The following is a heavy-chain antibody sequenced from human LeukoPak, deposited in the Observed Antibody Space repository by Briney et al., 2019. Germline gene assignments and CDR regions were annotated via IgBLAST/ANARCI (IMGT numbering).Heavy chain of an antibody. Sequence: SETLSPTCTVSGGSISSYYWSWIRQPPGKGLEWIGYIYYSGSTNYNPSLKSRVTISVDTSKNQFSLKLSSVTAADTAVYYCARRAYYYGSGSPGESSNDAFDIWGQGTMVTVSS. CDR3: ARRAYYYGSGSPGESSNDAFDI. J-gene: IGHJ3*02. V-gene: IGHV4-59*08. D-gene: IGHD3-10*01. CDR1: GGSISSYY. CDR2: IYYSGST.